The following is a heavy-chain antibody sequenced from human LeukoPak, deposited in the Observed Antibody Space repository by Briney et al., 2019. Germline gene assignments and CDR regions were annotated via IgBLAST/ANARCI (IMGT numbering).Heavy chain of an antibody. D-gene: IGHD4-17*01. V-gene: IGHV3-9*01. Sequence: PGGSLRLSCAASGFTFDDYAMHWVRQAPGKGLEWVSGISWNSGSIGYADSVKGRFTISRDNAKNSLYLQMNSLRAEDTALYYCAKMVYGDYDDGAFDIWGQGTMVTVSS. CDR2: ISWNSGSI. CDR3: AKMVYGDYDDGAFDI. CDR1: GFTFDDYA. J-gene: IGHJ3*02.